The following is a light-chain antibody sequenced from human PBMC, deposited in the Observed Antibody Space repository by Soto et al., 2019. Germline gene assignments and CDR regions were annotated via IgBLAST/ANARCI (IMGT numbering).Light chain of an antibody. V-gene: IGKV3-15*01. CDR2: GAS. Sequence: EIVMTQAPGTVSVSPGERATLSCRASQSVSSNLAWFQQKPGQAPRLLIYGASTRDTGISARFSGSGSGTEFTLTISSLQSGDFAVYHCQQYNKWPPTFGQGTKVDIK. J-gene: IGKJ1*01. CDR1: QSVSSN. CDR3: QQYNKWPPT.